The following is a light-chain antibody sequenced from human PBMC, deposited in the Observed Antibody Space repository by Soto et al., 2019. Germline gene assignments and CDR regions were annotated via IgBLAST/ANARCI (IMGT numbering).Light chain of an antibody. J-gene: IGKJ2*01. CDR3: QQYNSYST. Sequence: DIQMTQSPSTLSASLGDRVTITCRASQSISSWLAWYQQKPGKAPKLLIYKASSLESGVPSRFSGSGSGTEFTLIISSLHPDDFASYYCQQYNSYSTFGQGTKVEIK. V-gene: IGKV1-5*03. CDR1: QSISSW. CDR2: KAS.